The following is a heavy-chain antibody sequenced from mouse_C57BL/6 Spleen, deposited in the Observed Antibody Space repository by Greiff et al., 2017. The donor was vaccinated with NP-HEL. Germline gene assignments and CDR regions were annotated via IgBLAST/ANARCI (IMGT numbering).Heavy chain of an antibody. CDR3: AREKDYDYDLYYFDY. V-gene: IGHV5-16*01. CDR2: INYDGSST. CDR1: GFTFSDYY. J-gene: IGHJ2*01. Sequence: EVQLMESEGGLVQPGSSMKLSCTASGFTFSDYYMAWVRQVPEKGLEWVAHINYDGSSTYYLDSLKSRFILSRDNAKNILYLQMSSLKSEDTATYYWAREKDYDYDLYYFDYWGQGTTLTVSS. D-gene: IGHD2-4*01.